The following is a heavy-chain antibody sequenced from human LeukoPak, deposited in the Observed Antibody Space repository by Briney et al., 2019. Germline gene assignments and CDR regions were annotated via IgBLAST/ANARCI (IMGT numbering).Heavy chain of an antibody. V-gene: IGHV3-21*04. Sequence: GGSLRLSCAASGFTFSNYNMNWVRQTPGKGLEWVSSITRDSIYTFYADSVKGRFTISRDNAKNSLSLQMNSLKASDTAMYYCTGDFGSESGVGYWGQGTLVTVSS. CDR1: GFTFSNYN. D-gene: IGHD3-10*01. J-gene: IGHJ4*02. CDR2: ITRDSIYT. CDR3: TGDFGSESGVGY.